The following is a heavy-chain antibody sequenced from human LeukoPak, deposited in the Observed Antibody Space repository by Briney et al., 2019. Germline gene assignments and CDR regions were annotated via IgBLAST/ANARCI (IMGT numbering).Heavy chain of an antibody. CDR2: IYHSGST. J-gene: IGHJ3*02. D-gene: IGHD3-22*01. CDR3: ARHIPDYYDSSGYYRRGDAFDI. V-gene: IGHV4-38-2*02. CDR1: GYSISSGYY. Sequence: SETLSLTCTVSGYSISSGYYWGWIRQPPGKGLEWIGSIYHSGSTYYNPSLKSRVTISVDTSKNQFSLKLSSVTAADTAVYYCARHIPDYYDSSGYYRRGDAFDIWGQGTMVTVS.